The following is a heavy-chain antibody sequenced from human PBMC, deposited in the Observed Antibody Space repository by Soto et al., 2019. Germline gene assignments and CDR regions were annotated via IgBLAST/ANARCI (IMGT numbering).Heavy chain of an antibody. CDR2: IYYSGST. CDR3: AREPDYGDYGFDY. J-gene: IGHJ4*02. V-gene: IGHV4-61*01. Sequence: QVQLQESGPGLVKPSETLSLTCTVSGGSVSSGSYYWSWIRQPPGKGLEWIGYIYYSGSTNYNPSLKSRVTISVDTSKNQFSLKLSSGTAADTAVYYCAREPDYGDYGFDYWGQGTLVTVSS. D-gene: IGHD4-17*01. CDR1: GGSVSSGSYY.